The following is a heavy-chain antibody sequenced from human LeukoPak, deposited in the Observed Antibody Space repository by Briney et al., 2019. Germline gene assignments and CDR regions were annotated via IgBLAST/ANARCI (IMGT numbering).Heavy chain of an antibody. Sequence: AGGSLRLSWAASGFIFSSYGMHWVRQAPGKGLEWVAFIRYDGSNKYYADSVKGRFTISRDNSKNTLYLQMNSLRAEDTAVYHCAKGTSEYSYDYTDYWGQGTLVTVSS. CDR3: AKGTSEYSYDYTDY. D-gene: IGHD5-18*01. CDR2: IRYDGSNK. J-gene: IGHJ4*02. CDR1: GFIFSSYG. V-gene: IGHV3-30*02.